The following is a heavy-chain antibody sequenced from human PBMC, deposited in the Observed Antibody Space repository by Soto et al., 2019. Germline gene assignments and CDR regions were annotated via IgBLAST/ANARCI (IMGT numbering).Heavy chain of an antibody. V-gene: IGHV1-3*01. CDR3: ARDKYSNYYFDY. CDR1: GYTFTSYA. D-gene: IGHD4-4*01. Sequence: ASVKVSCKASGYTFTSYAIHWVRLAPGQRLEWMGWINAGNGNTKYSQKFQGRVTITRDTSASTAYMELSSLRSEDTAVYYCARDKYSNYYFDYWGQGTLVTVSS. J-gene: IGHJ4*02. CDR2: INAGNGNT.